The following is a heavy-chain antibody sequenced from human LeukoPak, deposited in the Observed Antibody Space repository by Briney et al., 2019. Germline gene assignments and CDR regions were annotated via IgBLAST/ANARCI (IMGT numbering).Heavy chain of an antibody. J-gene: IGHJ3*02. D-gene: IGHD3-10*01. CDR2: ISGGGDTK. V-gene: IGHV3-23*01. CDR1: GFTFSRYA. Sequence: PGGSLRLSCTAYGFTFSRYAMNWVRQAPGKGLEWVSVISGGGDTKYYAGSVKGRFTISRDNSKSTLYLQMNSLRAEDTAVYYCAKVANRGWGDAFDIWGQGTMVTVSS. CDR3: AKVANRGWGDAFDI.